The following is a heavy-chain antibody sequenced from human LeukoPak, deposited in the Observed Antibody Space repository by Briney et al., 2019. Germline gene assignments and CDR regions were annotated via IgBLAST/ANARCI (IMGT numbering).Heavy chain of an antibody. D-gene: IGHD3-10*01. CDR1: GYTFTRHY. Sequence: ASVKVSCKASGYTFTRHYMHWVRQAPGQGLEWMGIINPSGGSTSYAQKFQGRVTMTRDTSTSTVYMELSSLRSEDTAVYYCAREMVRGENWFDPWGQGTLVTVSS. J-gene: IGHJ5*02. CDR2: INPSGGST. CDR3: AREMVRGENWFDP. V-gene: IGHV1-46*01.